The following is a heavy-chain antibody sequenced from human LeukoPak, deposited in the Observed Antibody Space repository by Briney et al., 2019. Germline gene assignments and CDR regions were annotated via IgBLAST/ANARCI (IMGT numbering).Heavy chain of an antibody. D-gene: IGHD6-19*01. V-gene: IGHV3-30*18. CDR3: AKAHYSSGWYFDY. CDR1: GFTSSIFG. J-gene: IGHJ4*02. Sequence: GGSWRLSYAASGFTSSIFGINWFRQAPGRGLDGVAVISYDGSNKYYADSVKGRFTISRDNSKNTLYLQMNSLRAEDTAVYYCAKAHYSSGWYFDYWGQGTLVTVSS. CDR2: ISYDGSNK.